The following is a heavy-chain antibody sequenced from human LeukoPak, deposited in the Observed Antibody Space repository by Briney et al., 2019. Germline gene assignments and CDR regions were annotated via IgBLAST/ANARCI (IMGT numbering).Heavy chain of an antibody. CDR3: ARALYRQRVVVVNAKNYWYFDL. CDR1: GFSFSSYW. D-gene: IGHD2-21*01. V-gene: IGHV3-7*01. Sequence: GGSLRLSCAASGFSFSSYWMMWVRQTPGKALEWVANIRQDGGEKYYVDSAKGRFTISRDNAKNSLYLQMNSLRAEDTAVYYCARALYRQRVVVVNAKNYWYFDLWGRGTLVTVSS. J-gene: IGHJ2*01. CDR2: IRQDGGEK.